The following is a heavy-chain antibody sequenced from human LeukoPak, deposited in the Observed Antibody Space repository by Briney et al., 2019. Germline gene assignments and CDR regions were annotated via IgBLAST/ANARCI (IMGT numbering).Heavy chain of an antibody. J-gene: IGHJ4*02. CDR2: MNPNSGNT. D-gene: IGHD3-10*01. Sequence: ASVKVSCKASGYTFTSYDINWVRQATGQGLEWMGWMNPNSGNTGYAQKFQGRVTMTRNTSISTAYMELSCLRSEDTAVYYCARGVRPAMVRGVIIRSRAFDYWGQGTLVTVSS. CDR3: ARGVRPAMVRGVIIRSRAFDY. V-gene: IGHV1-8*01. CDR1: GYTFTSYD.